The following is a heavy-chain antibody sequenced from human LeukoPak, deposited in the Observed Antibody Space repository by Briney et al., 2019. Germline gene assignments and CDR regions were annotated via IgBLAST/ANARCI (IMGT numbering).Heavy chain of an antibody. J-gene: IGHJ2*01. D-gene: IGHD6-19*01. Sequence: SETLSLTCAVYGGSFSGYYWSWIRQPPGKGLEWIGESNHSGSTIYNPSLKSRVTISVDTSKNQFSLKLSSVTAADTAVYYCARGRGYSSGWYLSHWYFDLWGRGTLVTVSS. CDR1: GGSFSGYY. V-gene: IGHV4-34*01. CDR2: SNHSGST. CDR3: ARGRGYSSGWYLSHWYFDL.